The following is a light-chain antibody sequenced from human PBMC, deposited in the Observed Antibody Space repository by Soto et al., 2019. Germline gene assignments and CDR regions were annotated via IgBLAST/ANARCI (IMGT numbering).Light chain of an antibody. CDR1: SSDVGGYNY. V-gene: IGLV2-14*01. CDR3: SSYTSSSTVV. CDR2: EVS. J-gene: IGLJ2*01. Sequence: QSALTQPASVSGSPGQSITIPCTGTSSDVGGYNYVSWYQQHPGKAPKLMIYEVSNRPSGVSNRFSGSKSGNTASLTISGLQDEDEADYYCSSYTSSSTVVFGGGTQLTVL.